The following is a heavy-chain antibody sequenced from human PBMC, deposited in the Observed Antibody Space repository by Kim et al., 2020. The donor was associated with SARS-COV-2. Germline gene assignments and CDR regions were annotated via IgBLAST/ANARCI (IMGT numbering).Heavy chain of an antibody. Sequence: GGSLRLSCAASGFTFSSYSMNWVRQAPGKGLEWVSSISSSSSYIYYADSVKGRFTISRDNAKNSLYLQMNSLRAEDTAVYYCASQLGSAVYYYDSSGSRNYYYGMDVWGQGTTVTVSS. J-gene: IGHJ6*02. CDR1: GFTFSSYS. D-gene: IGHD3-22*01. CDR3: ASQLGSAVYYYDSSGSRNYYYGMDV. CDR2: ISSSSSYI. V-gene: IGHV3-21*01.